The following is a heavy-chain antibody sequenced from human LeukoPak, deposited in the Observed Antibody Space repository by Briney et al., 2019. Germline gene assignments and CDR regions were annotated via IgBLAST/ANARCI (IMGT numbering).Heavy chain of an antibody. D-gene: IGHD3-3*01. CDR1: GFTFSSYA. CDR2: ISYDGSNK. V-gene: IGHV3-30-3*01. Sequence: GGSLRLSCAASGFTFSSYAMHWVRQAPGKGLEWVAVISYDGSNKYYADSVKGRFTISRDNSKNTLYLQMNSLRAEDTAVYYCAWRPSHPRIFDIGAKGKMVTVSS. CDR3: AWRPSHPRIFDI. J-gene: IGHJ3*02.